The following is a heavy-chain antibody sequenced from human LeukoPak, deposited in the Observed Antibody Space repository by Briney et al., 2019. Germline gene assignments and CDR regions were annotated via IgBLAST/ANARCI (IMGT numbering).Heavy chain of an antibody. J-gene: IGHJ1*01. V-gene: IGHV1-46*01. CDR1: GYTFTSYY. CDR2: INPSGGST. CDR3: ARSVVPAAMKLGLEYFQH. D-gene: IGHD2-2*01. Sequence: ASVKVSCKASGYTFTSYYMHWVRQAPGQGLEWMGIINPSGGSTSYAQKFQGRVTMTRDTSTSTVYMELSSLRSEDTAVYYCARSVVPAAMKLGLEYFQHWGQGTLVTVSS.